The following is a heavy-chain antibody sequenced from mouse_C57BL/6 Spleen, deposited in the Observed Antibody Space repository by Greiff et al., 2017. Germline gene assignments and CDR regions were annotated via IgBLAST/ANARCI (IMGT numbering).Heavy chain of an antibody. J-gene: IGHJ2*01. CDR1: GYTFTSYW. Sequence: QVQLQQPGAELVRPGTSVKLSCKASGYTFTSYWMHWVKQRPGQGLEWIGVIDPSDSYTNYNQKFKGKATLTVDTSSSTAYMQLSSLTSEDSAVYYCARGGYYGSSPYFDYWGQGTTLTVSS. CDR3: ARGGYYGSSPYFDY. D-gene: IGHD1-1*01. V-gene: IGHV1-59*01. CDR2: IDPSDSYT.